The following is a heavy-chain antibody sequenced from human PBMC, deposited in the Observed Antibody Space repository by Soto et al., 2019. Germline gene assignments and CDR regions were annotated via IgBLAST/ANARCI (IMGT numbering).Heavy chain of an antibody. V-gene: IGHV3-21*01. CDR2: ISSSSSYI. CDR3: ARALTGDGDYVAY. D-gene: IGHD4-17*01. J-gene: IGHJ4*02. Sequence: GGSLRLSCAASGFTFSSYSMNWVRQAPGKGLEWVSSISSSSSYIYYADSVKGRFTISRDNAKNSLYLQMNSLRAEDTAVYYCARALTGDGDYVAYWGQGTLVTVSS. CDR1: GFTFSSYS.